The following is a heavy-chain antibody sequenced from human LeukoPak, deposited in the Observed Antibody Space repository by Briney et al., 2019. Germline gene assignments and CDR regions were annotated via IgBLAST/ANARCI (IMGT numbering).Heavy chain of an antibody. V-gene: IGHV4-34*01. J-gene: IGHJ5*02. Sequence: PSETLSLTCAVYGGSFSGYYWTWIRQSPGKGLEWLGEINHSGSTKYNPSLKSRVTISVDTSKNQFSLKLSSVTAAATAVYYCARDWSQGGPALFDPWGQGTLVTVSS. CDR1: GGSFSGYY. CDR3: ARDWSQGGPALFDP. D-gene: IGHD3-16*01. CDR2: INHSGST.